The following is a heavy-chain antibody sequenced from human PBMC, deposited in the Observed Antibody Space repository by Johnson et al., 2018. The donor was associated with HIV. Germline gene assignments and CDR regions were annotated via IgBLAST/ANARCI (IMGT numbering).Heavy chain of an antibody. D-gene: IGHD3-10*01. V-gene: IGHV3-30*04. CDR1: GFTFSSYA. J-gene: IGHJ3*02. CDR3: ARSGLVQTYYYGSGSYKDAFDI. Sequence: QVHLVESGGGLIEPGGSLRLSCAASGFTFSSYAMHWVRQAPGKGLEWVAVISYDGSNKYYADSVKGRFTISRDNSKNTLYLQMNSLRAEDTAVYYCARSGLVQTYYYGSGSYKDAFDIWGQGTMVTVSS. CDR2: ISYDGSNK.